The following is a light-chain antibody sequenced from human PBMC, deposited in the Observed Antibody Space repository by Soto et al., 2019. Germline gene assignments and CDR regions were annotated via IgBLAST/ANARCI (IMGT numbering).Light chain of an antibody. CDR1: SSDVGSYNF. V-gene: IGLV2-23*03. CDR3: CSYAGGSSFYV. Sequence: QSALTQPASVSGSPGQSITISCTGTSSDVGSYNFVSWYQQHPGNAPKLMIYEGTKRPSGVSNRFSGSKSGTTASLTISGLQAEDEAEYYCCSYAGGSSFYVFATGTKVTVL. CDR2: EGT. J-gene: IGLJ1*01.